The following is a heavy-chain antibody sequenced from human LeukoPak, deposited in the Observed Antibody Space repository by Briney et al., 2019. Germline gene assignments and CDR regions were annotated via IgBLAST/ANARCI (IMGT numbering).Heavy chain of an antibody. V-gene: IGHV1-8*01. J-gene: IGHJ4*02. CDR1: GYTFTSYD. Sequence: ASVKVSCKASGYTFTSYDINWVRQATGQGLEWMGWMNPNSGNTGYAQKFQGRVTMTRNTSISTAYMELSSLRSEDTAVYYCARGAEYGSGSHPSGDYWGQGTLVNVSS. D-gene: IGHD3-10*01. CDR3: ARGAEYGSGSHPSGDY. CDR2: MNPNSGNT.